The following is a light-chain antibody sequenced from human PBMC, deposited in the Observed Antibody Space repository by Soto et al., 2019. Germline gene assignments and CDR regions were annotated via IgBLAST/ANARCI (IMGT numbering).Light chain of an antibody. CDR1: SSNIGSNY. V-gene: IGLV1-47*01. CDR3: AAWDDSLSGVV. CDR2: RNN. J-gene: IGLJ2*01. Sequence: QSVLTQPPSASGTTGQRVTISCSGCSSNIGSNYAYWYQQLPGTAPKLLIYRNNQRPSGVPDRFSGSKSGTSASLAISGLRSEDEAHYYCAAWDDSLSGVVFGGGTKLTV.